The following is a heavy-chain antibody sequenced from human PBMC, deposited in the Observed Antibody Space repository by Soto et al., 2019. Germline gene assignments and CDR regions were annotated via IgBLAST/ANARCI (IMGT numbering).Heavy chain of an antibody. D-gene: IGHD1-26*01. CDR3: VRDDVGVGIDY. Sequence: EVQLVESGGGLVQPGGSLRLSCAASGFTFSSYWMHWVRQVPGKGLVWVSHIDSDGNSKTYADSVKGRFTISRDNAKNTVYLQMISLRAEDTAVYYCVRDDVGVGIDYWGLGTLVTVSS. CDR1: GFTFSSYW. J-gene: IGHJ4*02. V-gene: IGHV3-74*03. CDR2: IDSDGNSK.